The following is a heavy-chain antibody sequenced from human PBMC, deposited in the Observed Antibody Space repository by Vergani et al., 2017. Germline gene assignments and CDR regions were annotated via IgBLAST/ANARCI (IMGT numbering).Heavy chain of an antibody. CDR3: ASHVEMATDXFDY. V-gene: IGHV4-61*01. D-gene: IGHD5-24*01. CDR2: INYSGST. CDR1: GGSVSSGSYY. J-gene: IGHJ4*02. Sequence: QVQLQESGPGLVKPSETLSLTCTVSGGSVSSGSYYWSWIRQPPGKGLEWIGYINYSGSTNYNPSLKSRVTISVDTSKNQFSLKLSSVTAADTAVYYCASHVEMATDXFDYWGQGTLVTVSS.